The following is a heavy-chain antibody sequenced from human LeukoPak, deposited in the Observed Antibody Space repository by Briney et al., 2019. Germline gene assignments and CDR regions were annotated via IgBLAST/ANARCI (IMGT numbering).Heavy chain of an antibody. V-gene: IGHV1-46*01. CDR2: INPSGGST. Sequence: ASVKVSCKASGYTFTSYYMHWVRQAPGQGLEWMGIINPSGGSTSYAQKFQGRVTMTRDMSTSTDYMELSSLRAEDTAVYYCAGGSLVHYYGSGSYRNRAGFDYWGQGTLVTVSS. J-gene: IGHJ4*02. CDR3: AGGSLVHYYGSGSYRNRAGFDY. D-gene: IGHD3-10*01. CDR1: GYTFTSYY.